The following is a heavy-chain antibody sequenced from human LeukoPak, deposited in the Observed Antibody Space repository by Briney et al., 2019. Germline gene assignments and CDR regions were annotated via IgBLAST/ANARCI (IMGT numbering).Heavy chain of an antibody. J-gene: IGHJ5*02. CDR3: AKEGRGYSYAHWFDP. V-gene: IGHV3-30*02. D-gene: IGHD5-18*01. Sequence: GGSLRLSCAASGFAFSSYGMHWVRRAPGKGLEWMAFIRNDGSNKYYADSVKGRFTISRDNSKNTLYLQMNTLRLEDTAVYYCAKEGRGYSYAHWFDPWGQGTLVTVSS. CDR2: IRNDGSNK. CDR1: GFAFSSYG.